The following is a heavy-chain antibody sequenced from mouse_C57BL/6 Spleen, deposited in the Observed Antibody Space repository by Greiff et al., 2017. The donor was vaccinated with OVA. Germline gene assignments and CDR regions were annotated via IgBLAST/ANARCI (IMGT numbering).Heavy chain of an antibody. V-gene: IGHV1-61*01. D-gene: IGHD1-1*01. Sequence: QVQLQQPGAELVRPGSSVTLSCKASGYTFTSYWMDWVKQRPGQGLEWIGNIYPSDSETHYNQKFKDKATLTVDKSSSTAYMQLSSLTSEDSAVYYCARRGSREYFDVWGTGTTVTVSS. CDR1: GYTFTSYW. J-gene: IGHJ1*03. CDR3: ARRGSREYFDV. CDR2: IYPSDSET.